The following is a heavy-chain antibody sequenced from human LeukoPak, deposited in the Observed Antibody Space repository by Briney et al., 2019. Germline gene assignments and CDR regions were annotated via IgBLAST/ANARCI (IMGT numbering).Heavy chain of an antibody. D-gene: IGHD4-17*01. Sequence: SETLSLTCTVSGGSISSYYWSWIRQPPGKGLEWIGYIYYSGSTNYHPSLKSRVTISVDTSKNQFSLKLSSVTAADTAVYYCARQRRTVTIFYWYFDLWGRGTLVTVSS. CDR1: GGSISSYY. V-gene: IGHV4-59*08. J-gene: IGHJ2*01. CDR3: ARQRRTVTIFYWYFDL. CDR2: IYYSGST.